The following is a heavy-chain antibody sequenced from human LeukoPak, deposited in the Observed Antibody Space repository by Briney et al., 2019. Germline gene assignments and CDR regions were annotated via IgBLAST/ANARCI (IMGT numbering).Heavy chain of an antibody. Sequence: GGSLRLSCAASGLNLDAYAMHWVRQAPGKGLEWVSLISGDGTITYYADSVQGRFTISRDNSKNTLYLQMNSLRVEDTAVYYCARGLGDWGRVDYWGQGTLVTVSS. CDR2: ISGDGTIT. CDR3: ARGLGDWGRVDY. V-gene: IGHV3-43*02. J-gene: IGHJ4*02. CDR1: GLNLDAYA. D-gene: IGHD2-21*02.